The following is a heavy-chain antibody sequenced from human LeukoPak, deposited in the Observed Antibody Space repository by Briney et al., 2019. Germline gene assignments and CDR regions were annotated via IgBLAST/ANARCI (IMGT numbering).Heavy chain of an antibody. CDR2: ISGSGSST. Sequence: GGSLRLSCAASGFIFGSYGMGWVRQAPGKGLEWVSAISGSGSSTYYAASVKGRFTISRDNSKNTLYLQMNSLRAEDTAVYYCARRAGAYSHPYDYWGQGTLVTVSS. J-gene: IGHJ4*02. CDR1: GFIFGSYG. V-gene: IGHV3-23*01. CDR3: ARRAGAYSHPYDY. D-gene: IGHD4/OR15-4a*01.